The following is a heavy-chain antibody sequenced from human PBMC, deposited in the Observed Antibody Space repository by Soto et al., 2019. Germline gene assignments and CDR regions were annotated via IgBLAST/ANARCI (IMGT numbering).Heavy chain of an antibody. CDR1: GGSIIRYY. J-gene: IGHJ5*02. D-gene: IGHD2-8*01. V-gene: IGHV4-59*01. CDR3: ARDRSTYGGGGTGEVKENWFDP. Sequence: ASETLSLTCIVSGGSIIRYYWSWIRQPPGKGLEWIGYAYYSGDTGYNPSLQSRVTMAVDTSKNQVSLKLTSVTAADTAVYYCARDRSTYGGGGTGEVKENWFDPWGQGALVTVSS. CDR2: AYYSGDT.